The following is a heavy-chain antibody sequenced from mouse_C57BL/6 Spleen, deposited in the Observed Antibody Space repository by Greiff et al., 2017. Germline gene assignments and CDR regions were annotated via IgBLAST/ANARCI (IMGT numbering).Heavy chain of an antibody. CDR1: GFTFSDYG. CDR2: ISSGSSTI. D-gene: IGHD2-1*01. J-gene: IGHJ4*01. Sequence: EVQVVESGGGLVKPGGSLKLSCAASGFTFSDYGMHWVRQAPEKGLEWVAYISSGSSTIYYADTVKGRFTISRDNAKNTLFLQMTSLRSEDTAMYYCARPLYYGNCPYAMDYWGQGTSVTVSS. V-gene: IGHV5-17*01. CDR3: ARPLYYGNCPYAMDY.